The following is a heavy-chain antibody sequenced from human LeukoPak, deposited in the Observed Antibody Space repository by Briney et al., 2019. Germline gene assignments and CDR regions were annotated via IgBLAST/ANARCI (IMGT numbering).Heavy chain of an antibody. CDR1: GGTFSSYA. J-gene: IGHJ4*02. V-gene: IGHV1-69*05. CDR3: ARDLDGDYLNADY. D-gene: IGHD4-17*01. Sequence: SVKVSCKASGGTFSSYAISWVRQAPGQGLEWMGRIIPIFGTANYAQKFQGRVTITTDESTSTAYMELSSLRSEDTAVYCCARDLDGDYLNADYWGQGTLVTVSS. CDR2: IIPIFGTA.